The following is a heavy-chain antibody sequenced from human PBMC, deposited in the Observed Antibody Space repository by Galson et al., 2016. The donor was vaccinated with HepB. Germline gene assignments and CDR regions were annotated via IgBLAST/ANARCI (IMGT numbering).Heavy chain of an antibody. CDR1: GFIASNNH. D-gene: IGHD3-3*01. J-gene: IGHJ6*02. CDR3: ARDADFGVAYGMDV. CDR2: ISGRDIT. Sequence: SLRLSCAASGFIASNNHMTWVRQGPGKGLEWVSLISGRDITFYADSVKGRFTISSDNSKNTVFLQMNSLRVEDTAVYYCARDADFGVAYGMDVWGQGTTVTVSS. V-gene: IGHV3-53*01.